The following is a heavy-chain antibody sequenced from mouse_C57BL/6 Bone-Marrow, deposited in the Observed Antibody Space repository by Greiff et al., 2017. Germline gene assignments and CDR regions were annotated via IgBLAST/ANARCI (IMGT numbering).Heavy chain of an antibody. CDR2: IDPSDSYT. V-gene: IGHV1-69*01. J-gene: IGHJ1*03. CDR3: AREGGYYCGSSWYFDV. D-gene: IGHD1-1*01. Sequence: QVQLQQPGAELVMPGASVKLSCKASGYTFTSYWMHWVKQRPGQGLEWIGEIDPSDSYTNYNQKFKGKSTLTVDKSSSTAYMQLSSLTSEDSAVYYCAREGGYYCGSSWYFDVWGTGTTVTVSS. CDR1: GYTFTSYW.